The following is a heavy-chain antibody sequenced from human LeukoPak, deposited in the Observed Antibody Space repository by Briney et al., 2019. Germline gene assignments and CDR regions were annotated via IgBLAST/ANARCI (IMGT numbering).Heavy chain of an antibody. CDR2: ISSRGDST. Sequence: GGSLMLSCAASGFTFSNYAMSWVRQAPERGLEWVSTISSRGDSTSDADSVKGRFTISRDNSKNSLYLQMNNVSVEDTAVYYCAKGPRPDITVAHTVENWGQGTLVTVSS. D-gene: IGHD6-19*01. CDR1: GFTFSNYA. CDR3: AKGPRPDITVAHTVEN. V-gene: IGHV3-23*01. J-gene: IGHJ4*02.